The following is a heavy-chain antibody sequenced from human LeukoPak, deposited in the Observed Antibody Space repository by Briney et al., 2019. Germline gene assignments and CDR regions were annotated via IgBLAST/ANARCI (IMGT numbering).Heavy chain of an antibody. D-gene: IGHD3-3*01. CDR3: ARAPYTIFGAMDV. CDR2: ISSSGSTI. V-gene: IGHV3-48*03. CDR1: GFTFSSYE. J-gene: IGHJ6*03. Sequence: HPGGSLRLSCAASGFTFSSYEMNWVRQAPGKGLEWVSYISSSGSTIYYADSVKGRFTISRDNAKSSLYLQMNSLRAEDTAVYYCARAPYTIFGAMDVWGKGTTVTVSS.